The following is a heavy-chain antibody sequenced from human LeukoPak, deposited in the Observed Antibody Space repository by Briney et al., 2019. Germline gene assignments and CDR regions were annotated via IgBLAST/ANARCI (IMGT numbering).Heavy chain of an antibody. CDR3: ARVAIVGTTYFDY. J-gene: IGHJ4*02. CDR1: GYTFTGYY. Sequence: ASVKVSCKASGYTFTGYYMHWVRQAPGQGLEWMGWINPNSGGTNYAQKFQGRVTMTRDTSISTAYMELSRLRSDDTAVYYCARVAIVGTTYFDYWGQGTLVTVSS. D-gene: IGHD1-26*01. V-gene: IGHV1-2*02. CDR2: INPNSGGT.